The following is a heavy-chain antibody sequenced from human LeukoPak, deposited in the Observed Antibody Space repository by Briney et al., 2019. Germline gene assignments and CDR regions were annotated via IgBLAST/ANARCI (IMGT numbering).Heavy chain of an antibody. CDR2: IYYSGST. J-gene: IGHJ4*02. D-gene: IGHD3-22*01. CDR3: AVRYDSSGYVDY. Sequence: PSETLSLTCTVSGGSISSSSYYWGWIRQPPGKGQEWIGSIYYSGSTYYNPSLKSRVTISVDTSKNQFSLKLSSVTAADTAVYYCAVRYDSSGYVDYWGQGTLVTVSS. CDR1: GGSISSSSYY. V-gene: IGHV4-39*07.